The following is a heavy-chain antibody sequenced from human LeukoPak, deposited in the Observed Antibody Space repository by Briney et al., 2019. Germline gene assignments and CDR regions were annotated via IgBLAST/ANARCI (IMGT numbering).Heavy chain of an antibody. CDR3: AKVKQTAYYFDY. J-gene: IGHJ4*02. CDR2: IYYSGST. Sequence: SETLSLTCTVSGGSISSYYWSWIRQPPGKGLEWIGSIYYSGSTYYNPSLKSRVTISVDTSKNQFSLKLSSVTAADTAVYYCAKVKQTAYYFDYWGQGTLVTVSS. D-gene: IGHD2-21*01. V-gene: IGHV4-59*05. CDR1: GGSISSYY.